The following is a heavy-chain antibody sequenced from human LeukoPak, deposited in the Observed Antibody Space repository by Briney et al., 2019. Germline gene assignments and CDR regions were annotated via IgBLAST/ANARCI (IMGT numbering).Heavy chain of an antibody. CDR2: ISSSGSTI. J-gene: IGHJ4*02. Sequence: GGSLRLSCAASRFTFSSYEMNWVRQAPGRGLEWVTYISSSGSTIYYADSVKGRFTISRDNAKNSLYLQMNSLRAEDTAVYYCAREDDFWSGYSVSFDYWGQGTLVTVSS. V-gene: IGHV3-48*03. D-gene: IGHD3-3*01. CDR3: AREDDFWSGYSVSFDY. CDR1: RFTFSSYE.